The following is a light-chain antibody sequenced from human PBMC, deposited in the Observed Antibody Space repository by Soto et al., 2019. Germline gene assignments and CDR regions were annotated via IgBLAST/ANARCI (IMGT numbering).Light chain of an antibody. CDR2: DAS. CDR3: QQRSYWLT. Sequence: ELVLTQSPATLSLSPGEGATLSCRASQSVSSYLAWYQQKPGQAPRLLIYDASNRATGIQARFSGSGSGTDFTLTISSLEPEDFAVYYCQQRSYWLTFGGGTKVDI. V-gene: IGKV3-11*01. J-gene: IGKJ4*01. CDR1: QSVSSY.